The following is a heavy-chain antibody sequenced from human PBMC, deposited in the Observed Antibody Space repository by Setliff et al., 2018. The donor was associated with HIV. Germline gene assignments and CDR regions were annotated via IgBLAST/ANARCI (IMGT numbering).Heavy chain of an antibody. D-gene: IGHD3-3*01. CDR2: IYASGKT. V-gene: IGHV4-4*07. CDR1: GDSLNTYY. CDR3: ARGNNDLESFDY. Sequence: PSETLSLTCNVSGDSLNTYYWSWIRQSGGKGLEWIGRIYASGKTTFNPSLKSRVRMSVDTSKNQFSLKLTSVTVSDTAVYYCARGNNDLESFDYWGQGALVTVSS. J-gene: IGHJ4*02.